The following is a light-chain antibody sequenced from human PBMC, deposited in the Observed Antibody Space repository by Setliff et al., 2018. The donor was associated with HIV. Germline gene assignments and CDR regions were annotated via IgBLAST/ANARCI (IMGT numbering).Light chain of an antibody. CDR1: SSDVGSYNY. J-gene: IGLJ2*01. Sequence: QSALTQPASVSGSPGQSITLSCTGTSSDVGSYNYVSWYQQHPGKAPKLMIYDVSKRPSGVPDRFSGSKSGNTAFLTISGLQGEDEADYYCCSYAGSYTVLFGGGTKGTVL. CDR2: DVS. V-gene: IGLV2-11*01. CDR3: CSYAGSYTVL.